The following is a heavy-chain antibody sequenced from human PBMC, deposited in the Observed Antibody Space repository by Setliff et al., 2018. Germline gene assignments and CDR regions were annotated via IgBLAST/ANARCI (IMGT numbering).Heavy chain of an antibody. D-gene: IGHD2-2*01. Sequence: ASVKVSCKASGYTFSTYGLHWVRQAPGQGPEWMGMIITNTGKTSYAQKFQGRVTMTTDTSTGTGYMELRSPRSDDTAVYFCARFGGSCSSSSCYSADIWGQGTMVTV. CDR1: GYTFSTYG. V-gene: IGHV1-18*01. J-gene: IGHJ3*02. CDR3: ARFGGSCSSSSCYSADI. CDR2: IITNTGKT.